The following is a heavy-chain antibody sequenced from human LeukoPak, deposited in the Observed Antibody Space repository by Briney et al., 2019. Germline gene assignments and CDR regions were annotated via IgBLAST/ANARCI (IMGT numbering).Heavy chain of an antibody. D-gene: IGHD3-9*01. CDR3: ARPSETGYYRGAFDI. Sequence: GESLKISCKVSGYSSTSYWIGWVRQMPGKGLKWMGIIYPGDSDTRYSPSFQGQVTISADKSISTAYLQWSSLKASDTAMYYCARPSETGYYRGAFDIWGQGTMVTVSS. CDR1: GYSSTSYW. CDR2: IYPGDSDT. J-gene: IGHJ3*02. V-gene: IGHV5-51*01.